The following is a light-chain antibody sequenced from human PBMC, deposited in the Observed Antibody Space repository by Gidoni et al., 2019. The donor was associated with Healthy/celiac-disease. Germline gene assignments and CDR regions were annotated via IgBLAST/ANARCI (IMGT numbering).Light chain of an antibody. Sequence: QSALTQPAAVSGSPGQAITISCTGTSSDVGGYNYVSWYLQHPGKAPKLMIYDVSNRPSGVSNRFSGSKSGNTASLTISGLQAEDEADYYCSSYTSSSTVVFGGGTKPTVL. J-gene: IGLJ2*01. CDR3: SSYTSSSTVV. CDR1: SSDVGGYNY. CDR2: DVS. V-gene: IGLV2-14*01.